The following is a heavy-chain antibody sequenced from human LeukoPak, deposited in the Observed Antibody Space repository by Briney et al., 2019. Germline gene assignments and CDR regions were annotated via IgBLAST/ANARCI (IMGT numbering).Heavy chain of an antibody. D-gene: IGHD4-17*01. CDR3: AKYGHSPFFDY. CDR2: INPCGGST. V-gene: IGHV1-46*01. J-gene: IGHJ4*02. CDR1: GYTFTNYH. Sequence: ASVKVSCKASGYTFTNYHMNWVRQAPGQGLEWMGIINPCGGSTTNAQNFQGRVIMPRDMSTRTVYLELRSLRSEDTAVYFCAKYGHSPFFDYWGQGTLVIVSS.